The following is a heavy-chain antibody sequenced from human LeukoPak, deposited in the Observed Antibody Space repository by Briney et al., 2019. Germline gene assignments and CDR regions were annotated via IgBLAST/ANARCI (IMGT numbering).Heavy chain of an antibody. CDR3: ARGKVPAAITYYYYYYMDV. D-gene: IGHD2-2*02. Sequence: ASVKVSCKASGYTFTSYDINWVRQATGQGLEWMEWMNPNSGNTGYAQKFQGRVTMTRNTSISTAYMELSSLRSEDTAVYYCARGKVPAAITYYYYYYMDVWGKGTTVTVSS. CDR1: GYTFTSYD. V-gene: IGHV1-8*01. CDR2: MNPNSGNT. J-gene: IGHJ6*03.